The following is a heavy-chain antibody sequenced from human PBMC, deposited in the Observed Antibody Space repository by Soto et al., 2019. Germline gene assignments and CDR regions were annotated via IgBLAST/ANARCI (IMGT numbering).Heavy chain of an antibody. J-gene: IGHJ6*02. Sequence: GGSLRLSCAASGFTFSSYAMSWVRQAPGKGLEWVSAISGSGGSTYYADSVKGRFTISRDNSKNTLYLQMNSLRAEDTAVYYCAKDRELLWLEYGMDVWGQGTTVTVSS. V-gene: IGHV3-23*01. CDR3: AKDRELLWLEYGMDV. CDR2: ISGSGGST. CDR1: GFTFSSYA. D-gene: IGHD3-10*01.